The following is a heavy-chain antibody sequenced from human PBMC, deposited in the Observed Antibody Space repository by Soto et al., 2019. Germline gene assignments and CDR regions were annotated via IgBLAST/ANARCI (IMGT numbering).Heavy chain of an antibody. CDR2: IYYSGST. D-gene: IGHD5-12*01. CDR3: ARGVATIGP. Sequence: SETLSLTCSVSGDSISSYYWSWIRQPPGKGLEWIGYIYYSGSTNYDPSFKSRVTISVDTPKNQFSLKLTSVTAADTAVYYCARGVATIGPWGQGTLVTVSS. CDR1: GDSISSYY. J-gene: IGHJ5*02. V-gene: IGHV4-59*01.